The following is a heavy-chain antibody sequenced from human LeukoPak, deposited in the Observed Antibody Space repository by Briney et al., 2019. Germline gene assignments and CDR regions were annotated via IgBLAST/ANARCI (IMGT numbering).Heavy chain of an antibody. D-gene: IGHD6-19*01. J-gene: IGHJ4*02. CDR3: ARGRAYSSGWYGVY. V-gene: IGHV1-8*01. Sequence: ASVKVSCKASGHTFTSYDINWVRQATGQGLEWMGWMNPNSGNTGYAQKFQGRVTMTRNTSISTAYMELSSLRSEDTAVYYCARGRAYSSGWYGVYWGQGTLVTVSS. CDR2: MNPNSGNT. CDR1: GHTFTSYD.